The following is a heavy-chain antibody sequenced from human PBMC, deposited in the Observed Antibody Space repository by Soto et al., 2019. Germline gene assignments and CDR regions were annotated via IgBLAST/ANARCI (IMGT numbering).Heavy chain of an antibody. CDR3: ARHGAGGQLGLGSFAFDI. Sequence: GESLKISCKGSGYSFTSYWISWVRQMPGKGLEWMGRIDPSDSYTNYSPSFQGHVTISADKSISTAYLQWSSLKASDTAMYYCARHGAGGQLGLGSFAFDIWGQGTMVTVSS. D-gene: IGHD3-16*01. J-gene: IGHJ3*02. V-gene: IGHV5-10-1*01. CDR2: IDPSDSYT. CDR1: GYSFTSYW.